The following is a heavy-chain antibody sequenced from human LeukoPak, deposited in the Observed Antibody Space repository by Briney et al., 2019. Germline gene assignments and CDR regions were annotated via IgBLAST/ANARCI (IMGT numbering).Heavy chain of an antibody. D-gene: IGHD3-9*01. CDR2: ISWNSGSI. V-gene: IGHV3-9*01. Sequence: PGGSLRLSCAASGFTFDDYAMHWVRQAPGKGLEWVSGISWNSGSIGYADSVKGRFTISRDNAKNSLYLQMNSLRAEDTALYYCAKDILTGYPFDAFDIWGQGTMVTVSS. J-gene: IGHJ3*02. CDR3: AKDILTGYPFDAFDI. CDR1: GFTFDDYA.